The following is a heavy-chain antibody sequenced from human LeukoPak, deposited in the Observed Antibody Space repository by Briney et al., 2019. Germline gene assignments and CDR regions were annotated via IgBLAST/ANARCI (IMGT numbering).Heavy chain of an antibody. CDR3: ARELVRYYGTSHFDY. V-gene: IGHV4-61*02. Sequence: RSQTLSLTCTVSGGSISSGSYYWSWIRQPAGKGLEWIGRIYTSGSTNYNPSLKSRVTISVDTSKNQFSLKLSSVTAADTAVYYCARELVRYYGTSHFDYWGQGTLVTVSS. CDR2: IYTSGST. J-gene: IGHJ4*02. CDR1: GGSISSGSYY. D-gene: IGHD3-9*01.